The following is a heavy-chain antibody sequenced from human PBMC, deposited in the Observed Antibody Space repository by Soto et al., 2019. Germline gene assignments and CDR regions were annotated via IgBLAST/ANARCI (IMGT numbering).Heavy chain of an antibody. CDR3: ARGGYYDSSGSRNYHYYGMDV. CDR1: GYTFSSYG. J-gene: IGHJ6*02. V-gene: IGHV1-18*01. Sequence: ASVKVSCKASGYTFSSYGINWVRQAPRQGLEWLGWISPYNDDTKYAQKLQGRVTMTTDTSSRTAYMALRSLRSDDTAVYFCARGGYYDSSGSRNYHYYGMDVWGQGTTVTVSS. CDR2: ISPYNDDT. D-gene: IGHD3-22*01.